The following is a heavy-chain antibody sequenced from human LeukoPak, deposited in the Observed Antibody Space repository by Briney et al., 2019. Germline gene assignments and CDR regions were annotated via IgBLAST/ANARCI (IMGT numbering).Heavy chain of an antibody. D-gene: IGHD5-24*01. J-gene: IGHJ6*03. CDR1: GYTFTSYY. CDR3: ARDGMATIRGYYYYYMDV. V-gene: IGHV1-46*01. Sequence: ASVKVSCKASGYTFTSYYMHWVRQAPGQGLEWMGIINPSGGSTSYAQKFQGRVTMTRDTSTSTVYMELSSLRSEDTAVYYCARDGMATIRGYYYYYMDVWGKGTTVTISS. CDR2: INPSGGST.